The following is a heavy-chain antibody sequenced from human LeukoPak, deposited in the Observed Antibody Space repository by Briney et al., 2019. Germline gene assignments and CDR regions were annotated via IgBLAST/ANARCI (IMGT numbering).Heavy chain of an antibody. CDR3: SRWGHTHDY. D-gene: IGHD3-16*01. CDR2: IYYSGST. CDR1: GGSINNCY. Sequence: SETLSLTCTVSGGSINNCYWSWIRQPPGKGLEWIGYIYYSGSTNHNPSLKGRVTISVDTSKNQFSLKLYSVTAADTAVYYCSRWGHTHDYWGQGTLVTVSS. J-gene: IGHJ4*02. V-gene: IGHV4-59*01.